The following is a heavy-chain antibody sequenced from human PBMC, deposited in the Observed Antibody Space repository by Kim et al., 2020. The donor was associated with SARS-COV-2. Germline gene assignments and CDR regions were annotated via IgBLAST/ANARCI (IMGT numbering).Heavy chain of an antibody. CDR3: VRRGDITIFGVVIQYYGMDV. J-gene: IGHJ6*02. Sequence: GGSLRLSCSASGFTFSSYAMHWVRQAPWKGLEYVSAISSNGGSTYYADSVKGRFTISRDNSKNTLYLQMSSLRAEDTAVYYCVRRGDITIFGVVIQYYGMDVWGQGTTVTVSS. CDR1: GFTFSSYA. CDR2: ISSNGGST. V-gene: IGHV3-64D*06. D-gene: IGHD3-3*01.